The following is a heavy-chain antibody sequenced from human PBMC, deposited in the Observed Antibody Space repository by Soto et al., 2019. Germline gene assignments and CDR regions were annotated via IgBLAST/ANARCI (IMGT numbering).Heavy chain of an antibody. Sequence: QVQLVQSGAEVKKPGASAKVSCKASGYTFIDYYIHWVRQAPGQGLEWMGWINPNSGDTKYAQKFQAWVTMIRDTSIRTAYMALNRLRFDDTAVYYCARGDPDVRALHYYFDSWGQGTLVTVSS. CDR1: GYTFIDYY. CDR2: INPNSGDT. D-gene: IGHD3-10*01. CDR3: ARGDPDVRALHYYFDS. J-gene: IGHJ4*02. V-gene: IGHV1-2*04.